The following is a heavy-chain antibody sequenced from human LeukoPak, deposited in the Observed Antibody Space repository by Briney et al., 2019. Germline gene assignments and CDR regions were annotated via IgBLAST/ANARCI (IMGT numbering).Heavy chain of an antibody. D-gene: IGHD4-11*01. V-gene: IGHV2-5*01. J-gene: IGHJ5*02. CDR2: IYWNDDK. Sequence: SGPTLVKPTQTLTLTCTFSGFSLSTSGVGVGWIRQPPGKALEWLALIYWNDDKRYSPSLKSRLTITKDTSKNQVVLTMTNMDPVDTATYYCAHTLYSIYPNWFDPWGQGTLVTVSS. CDR3: AHTLYSIYPNWFDP. CDR1: GFSLSTSGVG.